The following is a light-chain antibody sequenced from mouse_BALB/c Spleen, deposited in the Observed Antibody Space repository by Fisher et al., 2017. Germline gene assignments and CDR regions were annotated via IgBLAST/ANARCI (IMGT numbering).Light chain of an antibody. V-gene: IGKV4-59*01. CDR2: DTS. Sequence: IVMTQSTAIMSASPGEKVTISCSASSSVSYMYWYQQKSGTSPKRWIYDTSKLASGVPARFSGSGSGTSYSLTISRMEAEDAATYYCQQRSSYPYTFGGGTKL. J-gene: IGKJ2*01. CDR3: QQRSSYPYT. CDR1: SSVSY.